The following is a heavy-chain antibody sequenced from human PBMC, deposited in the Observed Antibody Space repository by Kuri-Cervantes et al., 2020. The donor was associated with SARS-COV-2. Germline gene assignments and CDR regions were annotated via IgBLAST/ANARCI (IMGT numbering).Heavy chain of an antibody. D-gene: IGHD6-6*01. CDR1: GFSVNSSR. CDR2: IFAGGNT. V-gene: IGHV3-53*01. CDR3: ARDGSPGWVLPRPLIYGTDV. J-gene: IGHJ6*02. Sequence: LSLTCAASGFSVNSSRMPWVRQAPGKGLEWVSIIFAGGNTLLADSVRGRFTISGDNSKNTLYLQMNSLRAEDTAVYYCARDGSPGWVLPRPLIYGTDVWGQGTTVTVSS.